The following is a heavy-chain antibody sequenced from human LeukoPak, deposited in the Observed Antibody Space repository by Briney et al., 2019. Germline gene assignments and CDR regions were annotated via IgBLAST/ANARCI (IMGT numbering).Heavy chain of an antibody. D-gene: IGHD2-15*01. Sequence: GGSLRLSCAASGFTFYNYAMSWVRQAPGKGLEWVSALIDSGDTTYNADSLKGRFTISRDNSKNTLFLQMNSLTAEDTAIYYCVKEGGSFLTWFDSWGQGSLVTVSS. CDR2: LIDSGDTT. V-gene: IGHV3-23*01. J-gene: IGHJ5*01. CDR3: VKEGGSFLTWFDS. CDR1: GFTFYNYA.